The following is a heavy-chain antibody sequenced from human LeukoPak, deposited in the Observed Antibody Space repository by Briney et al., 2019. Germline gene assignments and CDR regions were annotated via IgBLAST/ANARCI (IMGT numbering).Heavy chain of an antibody. V-gene: IGHV3-23*01. J-gene: IGHJ5*02. Sequence: GGSLRLSCAASGFTFSSYAMSWVRRAPGKGLEWVSAISGSGGSTYYADSVKGRFTISRDNSKNTLYLQMNSLRAEDTAVYYCAKVWSYYDFWSGYTWGQGTLVTVSS. CDR1: GFTFSSYA. CDR2: ISGSGGST. D-gene: IGHD3-3*01. CDR3: AKVWSYYDFWSGYT.